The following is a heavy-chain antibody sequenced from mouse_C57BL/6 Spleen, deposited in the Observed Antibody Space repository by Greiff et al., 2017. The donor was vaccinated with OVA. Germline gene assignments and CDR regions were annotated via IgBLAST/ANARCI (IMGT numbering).Heavy chain of an antibody. CDR3: TRYYGSSYRWYFDV. CDR2: ISSGGDYI. V-gene: IGHV5-9-1*02. Sequence: EVKLVESGEGLVKPGGSLKLSCAASGFTFSSYAMSWVRQTPEKRLECVAYISSGGDYIYYADTVKGRFTISRDNARNTLYLQMSSLKSEDTAMYYCTRYYGSSYRWYFDVWGTGTTVTVSS. J-gene: IGHJ1*03. CDR1: GFTFSSYA. D-gene: IGHD1-1*01.